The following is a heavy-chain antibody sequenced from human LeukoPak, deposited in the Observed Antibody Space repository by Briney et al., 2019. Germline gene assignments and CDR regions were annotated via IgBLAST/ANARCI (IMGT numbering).Heavy chain of an antibody. D-gene: IGHD1-7*01. CDR2: INVAGNT. J-gene: IGHJ2*01. CDR3: TREPEVYGTWDFGL. CDR1: GFTLSSHD. V-gene: IGHV3-13*01. Sequence: PGGSLRLSFASSGFTLSSHDVHWVRQVPGKGLEWISAINVAGNTYYSDSVKGRFTVSRDNAKNSVHLQMTSLRAGDTAVYHCTREPEVYGTWDFGLWGRGTQVTVSS.